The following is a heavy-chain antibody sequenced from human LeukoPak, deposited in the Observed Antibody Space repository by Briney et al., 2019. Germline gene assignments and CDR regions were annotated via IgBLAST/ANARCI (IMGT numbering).Heavy chain of an antibody. CDR2: INAGNGNT. CDR1: GYTFTSYA. V-gene: IGHV1-3*01. J-gene: IGHJ6*04. Sequence: APVKVSCKASGYTFTSYAMRWVRQAPGQRLEWMGWINAGNGNTKYSQKFQGRVTITRDTSASTAYMELSSLRSEDTAVYYCARDAFGELYDYYYYGMDVWGKGTTVTVSS. CDR3: ARDAFGELYDYYYYGMDV. D-gene: IGHD3-10*01.